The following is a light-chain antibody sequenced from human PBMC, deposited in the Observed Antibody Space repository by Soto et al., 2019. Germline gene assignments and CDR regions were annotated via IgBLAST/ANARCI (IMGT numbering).Light chain of an antibody. CDR2: DAS. V-gene: IGKV3-11*01. CDR3: QQRSNWPPRVT. J-gene: IGKJ3*01. Sequence: EIVLTQSPATLSLSPGERATLSCRACQSVSSYLAWYQQKPGQAPRLLIYDASNRATGIPARFSGSGSGTDFTLTISSLEPEDFAVYYCQQRSNWPPRVTFGPGTKVDIK. CDR1: QSVSSY.